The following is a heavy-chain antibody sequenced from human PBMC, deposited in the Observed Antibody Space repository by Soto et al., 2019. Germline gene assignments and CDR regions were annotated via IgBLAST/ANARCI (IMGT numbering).Heavy chain of an antibody. CDR1: GFTFDDYA. CDR2: ISWNSGSI. D-gene: IGHD2-15*01. V-gene: IGHV3-9*01. Sequence: GGSLRLSCAASGFTFDDYAMHWVRQAPGKGLEWVSGISWNSGSIGYADSVKGRFTISRDNAKNSLYLQMNSLRAEDTALYSCATGVVDCSGGSCLDYWGQGTLVTVSS. J-gene: IGHJ4*02. CDR3: ATGVVDCSGGSCLDY.